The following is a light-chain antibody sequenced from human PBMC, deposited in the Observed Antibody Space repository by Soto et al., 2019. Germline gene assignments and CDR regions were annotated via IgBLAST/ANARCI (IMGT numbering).Light chain of an antibody. V-gene: IGKV3-15*01. Sequence: EIVMTQSPAILSVSPGERATLSCRASQSVSTNLAWFQQKPGQTPRLLFNGASTRATGIPARFTGSGSGTEFILTISSLQSEDFAVYYCQQYDIWPPTCGQGTKVEIK. CDR2: GAS. J-gene: IGKJ1*01. CDR1: QSVSTN. CDR3: QQYDIWPPT.